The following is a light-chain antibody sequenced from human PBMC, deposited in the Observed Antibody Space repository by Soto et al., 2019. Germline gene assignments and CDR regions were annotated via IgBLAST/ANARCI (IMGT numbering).Light chain of an antibody. CDR1: QSVTSN. J-gene: IGKJ5*01. V-gene: IGKV3-15*01. CDR2: GAS. Sequence: ERVMTQSPASLSVSPWDRAKQSCRASQSVTSNLAWYQQKPGQAPRLLIYGASTRATGIPARFSGSGSGTEFTLTISSLQSEDFAVYFCQQYNNWPPITFGQGTGLEIK. CDR3: QQYNNWPPIT.